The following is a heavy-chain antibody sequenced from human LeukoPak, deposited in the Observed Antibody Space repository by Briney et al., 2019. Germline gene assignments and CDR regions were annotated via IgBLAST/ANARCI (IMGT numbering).Heavy chain of an antibody. CDR1: GFTFSSYG. V-gene: IGHV3-30*18. CDR2: ISYDGSNK. Sequence: TGRSLRLSWAASGFTFSSYGMHWVRQAPGKGLEWVAVISYDGSNKYYADSVKGRFTISRDNSKNTLYLQMNSLRAEDTAVYYCAKDRRDGGYPYYFDYWGQGTLVTVSS. D-gene: IGHD5-12*01. J-gene: IGHJ4*02. CDR3: AKDRRDGGYPYYFDY.